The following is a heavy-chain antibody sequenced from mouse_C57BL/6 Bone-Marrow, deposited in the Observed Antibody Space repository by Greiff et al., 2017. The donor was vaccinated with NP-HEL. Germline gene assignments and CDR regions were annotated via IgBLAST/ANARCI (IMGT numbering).Heavy chain of an antibody. J-gene: IGHJ2*01. V-gene: IGHV5-6*01. CDR3: ARRGTTVVFDY. D-gene: IGHD1-1*01. Sequence: EVMLVESGGDLVKPGGSLKLSCAASGFTFSSYGMSWVRQTPDKRLEWVATISSGGSYPYYPDSVKGRFTISRENAKNTLYLQMSSLKSEDTAMYYCARRGTTVVFDYWGQGTTLTVSS. CDR2: ISSGGSYP. CDR1: GFTFSSYG.